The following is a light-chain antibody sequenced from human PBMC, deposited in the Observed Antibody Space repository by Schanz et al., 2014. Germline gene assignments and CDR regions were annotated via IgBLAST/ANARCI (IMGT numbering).Light chain of an antibody. CDR2: DVS. J-gene: IGLJ2*01. Sequence: QSALTQPASVSGSPGQSITISCAGSGSDVGSSALVSWYQQHPGKAPKLIICDVSSRPSGVSDRFSGSKSGRTASLTISGLQAEDEADYYCCSYAGSNTLIFGGGTKLTVL. CDR3: CSYAGSNTLI. V-gene: IGLV2-23*02. CDR1: GSDVGSSAL.